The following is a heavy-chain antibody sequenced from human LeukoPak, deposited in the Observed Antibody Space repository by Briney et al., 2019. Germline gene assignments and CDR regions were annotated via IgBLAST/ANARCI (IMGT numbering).Heavy chain of an antibody. CDR1: GGSISIGGYY. V-gene: IGHV4-39*07. J-gene: IGHJ6*02. CDR3: ARGGTIKNGMDV. CDR2: IYYSGST. D-gene: IGHD1-14*01. Sequence: PSETLSLTCTVSGGSISIGGYYWNWIRQPPGKGLEWIGSIYYSGSTYYNPSLKSRVTISVDTSKDQFSLMLSSVTAADTAVYYCARGGTIKNGMDVWGQGTTVTVSS.